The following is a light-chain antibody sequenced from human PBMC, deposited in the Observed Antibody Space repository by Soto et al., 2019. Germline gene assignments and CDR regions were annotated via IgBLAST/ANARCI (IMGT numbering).Light chain of an antibody. V-gene: IGLV2-23*01. CDR1: SSDVGSYNL. Sequence: QSALTQPASVSGSPGQSITISCTGTSSDVGSYNLVSWYQQHPGKATKLMIYEGSKWPSGVSNRFSGSKSGNTASLTISGLQAEDEADYYCCSYAGNSSFVFGTGTKVTVL. J-gene: IGLJ1*01. CDR2: EGS. CDR3: CSYAGNSSFV.